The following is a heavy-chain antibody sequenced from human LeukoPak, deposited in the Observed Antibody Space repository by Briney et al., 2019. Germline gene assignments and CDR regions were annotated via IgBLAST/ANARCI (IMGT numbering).Heavy chain of an antibody. J-gene: IGHJ4*02. Sequence: PSETLSLTCTVSGGSISSSSYYWGWIRQPPGKGLEWIGNIYYSGSTYYNPSLKSRVTISVDTSKNQFSLKLSSVTAADTAVYYCARQNLNYFIDYWGQGTLVTVSS. CDR3: ARQNLNYFIDY. V-gene: IGHV4-39*01. D-gene: IGHD4-11*01. CDR1: GGSISSSSYY. CDR2: IYYSGST.